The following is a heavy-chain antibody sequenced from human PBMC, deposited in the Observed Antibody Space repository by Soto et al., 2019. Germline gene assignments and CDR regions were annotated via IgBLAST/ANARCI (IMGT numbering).Heavy chain of an antibody. D-gene: IGHD1-7*01. CDR3: ARGPPAQYNWNYSYNWFDP. V-gene: IGHV4-31*03. Sequence: SETLSLTCTVSGGSISSGGYYWSWIRQHPGKGLEWIGYIYYSGSTYYNPSLKSRVTISVDTSKNQFSLKLSSVTAADTAVYYCARGPPAQYNWNYSYNWFDPWGQGTLVTVSS. CDR2: IYYSGST. J-gene: IGHJ5*02. CDR1: GGSISSGGYY.